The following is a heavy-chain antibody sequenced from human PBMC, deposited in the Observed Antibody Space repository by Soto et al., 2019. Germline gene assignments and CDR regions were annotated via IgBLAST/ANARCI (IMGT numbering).Heavy chain of an antibody. CDR2: INHSGST. CDR1: GGSFSGYY. J-gene: IGHJ5*02. CDR3: ARGQELGYRSSTSCSNWFDP. D-gene: IGHD2-2*01. Sequence: QVQLQQWGAGLLKPSETLSLTCAVYGGSFSGYYWSWIRQPPGKGLEWIGEINHSGSTNYNPAHKSRVTISVDTSKNQFSLKLRSVTAADTAVYYCARGQELGYRSSTSCSNWFDPWGQGTLVTVSS. V-gene: IGHV4-34*01.